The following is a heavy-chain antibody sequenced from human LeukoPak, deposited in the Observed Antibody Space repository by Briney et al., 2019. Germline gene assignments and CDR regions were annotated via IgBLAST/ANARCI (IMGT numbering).Heavy chain of an antibody. V-gene: IGHV3-64D*06. D-gene: IGHD4/OR15-4a*01. CDR2: ISRNGGST. CDR1: GFTFNSYP. Sequence: GGSLILSCSASGFTFNSYPVHWVRQAPGKRLEYVSGISRNGGSTYYADSVKGRFTISRDNSKNTLYLQMSSLRAEDTAVYYCVKESGFMVAPNSAFDIWGQGTMVTVSS. J-gene: IGHJ3*02. CDR3: VKESGFMVAPNSAFDI.